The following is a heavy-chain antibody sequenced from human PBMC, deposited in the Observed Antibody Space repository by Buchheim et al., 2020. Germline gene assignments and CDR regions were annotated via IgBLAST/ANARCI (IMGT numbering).Heavy chain of an antibody. CDR2: IYYSGST. CDR1: GGSISSSSYY. J-gene: IGHJ6*03. D-gene: IGHD2-2*01. CDR3: TRRGVPAANYYYYYMDV. Sequence: QLQLQESGPGLVKPSETLSLTCTVSGGSISSSSYYWGWIRQPPGKGLEWIGSIYYSGSTYYNPSLKSRVTISVDTSKNQFSLKLSSVTAADTAVYYCTRRGVPAANYYYYYMDVWGKGTT. V-gene: IGHV4-39*07.